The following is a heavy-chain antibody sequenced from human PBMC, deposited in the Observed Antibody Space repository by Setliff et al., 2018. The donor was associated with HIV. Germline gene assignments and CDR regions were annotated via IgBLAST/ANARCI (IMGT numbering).Heavy chain of an antibody. Sequence: ASVKVSCKVSGYTLTELSMHWVRQASGKGFEWMGRFDPEDGDTLYAHKFQGRVTMTEDTATDTAYLELSGLKSDDTAVYYCATAKEVWLAEGGFDYWGQGTRGTVS. J-gene: IGHJ4*02. CDR2: FDPEDGDT. CDR1: GYTLTELS. V-gene: IGHV1-24*01. D-gene: IGHD6-19*01. CDR3: ATAKEVWLAEGGFDY.